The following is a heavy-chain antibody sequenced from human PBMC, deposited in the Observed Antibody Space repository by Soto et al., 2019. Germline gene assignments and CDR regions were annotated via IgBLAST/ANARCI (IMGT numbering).Heavy chain of an antibody. V-gene: IGHV3-7*01. Sequence: GGSLRLSCAASGFTISNYSMNLIRQAPGKGLEWVASIKHDRSEIYYVDSVKGRFTISRDDAKNSVSLEMDSLSAEDTAVYYCATYSGYVLPMDVWGKGTMVTVSS. CDR2: IKHDRSEI. CDR1: GFTISNYS. CDR3: ATYSGYVLPMDV. J-gene: IGHJ6*03. D-gene: IGHD5-12*01.